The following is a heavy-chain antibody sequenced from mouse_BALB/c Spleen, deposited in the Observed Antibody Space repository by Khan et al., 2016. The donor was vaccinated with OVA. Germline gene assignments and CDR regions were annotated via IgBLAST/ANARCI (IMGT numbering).Heavy chain of an antibody. CDR3: TRTEIHYYGSYAMDY. V-gene: IGHV14-3*02. CDR1: GFNIKDTY. J-gene: IGHJ4*01. D-gene: IGHD1-2*01. CDR2: IDPEFGNT. Sequence: VQLKESGAELVKPGASVKLSCTASGFNIKDTYIHWVKQRPEQGLEWIGRIDPEFGNTKYDPKFQDKATIIADTSSNTAYLPLSSLTSEDTAVYFCTRTEIHYYGSYAMDYWGQGTSVTVSS.